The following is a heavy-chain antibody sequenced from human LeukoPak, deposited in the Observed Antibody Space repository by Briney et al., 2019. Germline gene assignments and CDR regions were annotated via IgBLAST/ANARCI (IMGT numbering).Heavy chain of an antibody. CDR2: INPSGGST. D-gene: IGHD3-10*01. CDR1: GYTFTSYY. J-gene: IGHJ4*02. CDR3: ARARYGLGIPEGDN. V-gene: IGHV1-46*01. Sequence: ASVKVSCKASGYTFTSYYIHWVRQAPGHGLEWLGIINPSGGSTSFAQKFQGRVTMTSDTSTSTVYMELNSLRSADTAVYYCARARYGLGIPEGDNWGQGTLVTVSS.